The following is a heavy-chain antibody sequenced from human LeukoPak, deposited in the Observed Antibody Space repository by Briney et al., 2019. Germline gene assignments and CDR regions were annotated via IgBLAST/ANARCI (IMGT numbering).Heavy chain of an antibody. J-gene: IGHJ4*02. CDR3: ARSSDYSNYLFAY. CDR1: GYTFTGYY. CDR2: INSNSGGT. D-gene: IGHD4-11*01. V-gene: IGHV1-2*02. Sequence: ASVKVSCKASGYTFTGYYMHWVRQAPGQGLEWMGWINSNSGGTNYAQKFQGRVTMTRDTSISTACMELSRLRSDDTAVYYCARSSDYSNYLFAYWGQGTLVTVSS.